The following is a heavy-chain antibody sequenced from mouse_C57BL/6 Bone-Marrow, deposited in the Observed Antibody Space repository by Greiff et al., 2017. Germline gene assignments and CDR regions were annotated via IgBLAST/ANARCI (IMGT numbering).Heavy chain of an antibody. J-gene: IGHJ1*03. CDR3: ARGGTGTWYFDV. Sequence: VQLQQSGPELVKPGASVKISCKASGYSFTGYYMNWVKQSPEKSLEWIGELNPSTGGTTYNQKFKAQATLTVDKSSSTAYMQLKSLTSEDSAVYDCARGGTGTWYFDVWGTGTTGTGSA. CDR1: GYSFTGYY. D-gene: IGHD4-1*01. CDR2: LNPSTGGT. V-gene: IGHV1-42*01.